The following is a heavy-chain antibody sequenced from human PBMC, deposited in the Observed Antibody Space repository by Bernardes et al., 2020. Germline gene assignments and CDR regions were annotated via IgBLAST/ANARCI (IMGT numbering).Heavy chain of an antibody. CDR2: IYSGGST. D-gene: IGHD5-18*01. CDR3: ASGGGSTYGYTY. V-gene: IGHV3-53*01. J-gene: IGHJ4*02. Sequence: GGSLRLSCAASGFTVSNNYMNWVRQAPGKGLEWVSVIYSGGSTSYADSVKGRFTISRDSSKNTLYLQMDSLRVDDTAVYYCASGGGSTYGYTYWGQGTLVTVSS. CDR1: GFTVSNNY.